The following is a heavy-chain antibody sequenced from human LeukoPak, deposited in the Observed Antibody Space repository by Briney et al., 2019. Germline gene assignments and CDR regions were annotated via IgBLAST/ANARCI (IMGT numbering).Heavy chain of an antibody. CDR2: INPNSGGT. Sequence: ASVKVSCKASGYTFTSYYMSWVRQAPGQGLEWMGRINPNSGGTNYAQKFQGRVTMTRDTSISTAYMELSRLRSDDTAVYYCATQPLRSYGNYYYFDYWGQGTLVTVSS. J-gene: IGHJ4*02. D-gene: IGHD5-18*01. V-gene: IGHV1-2*06. CDR3: ATQPLRSYGNYYYFDY. CDR1: GYTFTSYY.